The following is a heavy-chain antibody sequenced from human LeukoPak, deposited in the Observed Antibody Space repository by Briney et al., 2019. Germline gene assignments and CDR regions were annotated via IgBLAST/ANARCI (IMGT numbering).Heavy chain of an antibody. V-gene: IGHV3-30*04. J-gene: IGHJ4*02. CDR2: ISNDGSDK. CDR3: AREGGYSRGWTYGAGDY. Sequence: PGGSLRLSCAVSVFTFSSYVMHGVRQAPGKGLECVAVISNDGSDKYYADSVKGRFTISRDNSKNTLYLQMNSLRAEDTALYYCAREGGYSRGWTYGAGDYWGQGTLVTVSS. D-gene: IGHD6-19*01. CDR1: VFTFSSYV.